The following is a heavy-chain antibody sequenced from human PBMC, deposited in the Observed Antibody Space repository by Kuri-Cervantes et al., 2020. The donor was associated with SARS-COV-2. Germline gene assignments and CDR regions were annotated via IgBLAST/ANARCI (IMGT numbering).Heavy chain of an antibody. J-gene: IGHJ6*02. V-gene: IGHV3-74*01. CDR2: INPDGSYT. Sequence: GESLKISCAASGFTFSGHWIHWVRQAPGKGLVWVSRINPDGSYTNNADSVKGRFTLSRDNAKNMLFLQMNSLRAEDTAAYYCAKEKLDHYYYYGMDVWGQGTTVTVSS. CDR3: AKEKLDHYYYYGMDV. CDR1: GFTFSGHW. D-gene: IGHD1-1*01.